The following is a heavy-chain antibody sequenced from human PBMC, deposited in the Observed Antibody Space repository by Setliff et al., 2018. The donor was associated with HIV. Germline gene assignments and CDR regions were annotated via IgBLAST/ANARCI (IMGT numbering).Heavy chain of an antibody. CDR1: GFTFSGYS. CDR2: ISSSDTTI. Sequence: GGSLRLSCAASGFTFSGYSMNWVRQTPGKGLEWVSYISSSDTTIYYADSVKGRFTISRDNAKNSLYLQMSSLRAEDTAVYYCARDAPWDSYGLDYWGQGTLVTVSS. J-gene: IGHJ4*02. D-gene: IGHD5-18*01. CDR3: ARDAPWDSYGLDY. V-gene: IGHV3-48*01.